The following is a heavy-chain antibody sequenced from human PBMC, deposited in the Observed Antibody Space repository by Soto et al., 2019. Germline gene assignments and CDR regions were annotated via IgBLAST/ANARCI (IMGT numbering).Heavy chain of an antibody. J-gene: IGHJ6*02. D-gene: IGHD3-3*01. CDR3: ARGTTLAIFDYGMDV. V-gene: IGHV3-30-3*01. Sequence: GGSLRLSCAASGFTFSSYAMHWVRQAPGKGLEWVAVISSDVTNKFYADSVRGRITISRDNSKNTLYLQMNSLRGEDSSVYYCARGTTLAIFDYGMDVWGQGTTVTVSS. CDR1: GFTFSSYA. CDR2: ISSDVTNK.